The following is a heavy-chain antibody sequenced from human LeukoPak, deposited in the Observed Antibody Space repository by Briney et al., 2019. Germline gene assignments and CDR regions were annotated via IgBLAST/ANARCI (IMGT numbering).Heavy chain of an antibody. CDR3: ARGYCSSTSCLEGYYYYYYMDV. CDR1: GGSISSYY. J-gene: IGHJ6*03. Sequence: PSETLSLTCTVSGGSISSYYWSWIRQPPGKGLEWIGYIYYSGSTNYNPSLKSRVTISVDTSKNQFSLKLSSVTAADTAVYYCARGYCSSTSCLEGYYYYYYMDVWGKGTTVTVSS. D-gene: IGHD2-2*01. V-gene: IGHV4-59*01. CDR2: IYYSGST.